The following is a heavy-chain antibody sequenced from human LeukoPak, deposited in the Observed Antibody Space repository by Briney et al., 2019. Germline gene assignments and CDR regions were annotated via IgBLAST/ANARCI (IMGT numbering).Heavy chain of an antibody. CDR1: GFIFNTNG. V-gene: IGHV3-23*01. D-gene: IGHD1-1*01. Sequence: GGSLRLSCAISGFIFNTNGMNWVRQSPGKGLEWLATVAGGDESTYYADSVKGRFAISRDNSKNTVFLHMNSLRVEDTAVYYCARGVYWSLDYWGQGTPVTVSS. CDR3: ARGVYWSLDY. CDR2: VAGGDEST. J-gene: IGHJ4*02.